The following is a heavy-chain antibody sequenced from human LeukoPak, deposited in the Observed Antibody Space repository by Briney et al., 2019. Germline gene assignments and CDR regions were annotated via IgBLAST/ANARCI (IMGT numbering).Heavy chain of an antibody. CDR2: ISGSGKT. J-gene: IGHJ4*02. V-gene: IGHV3-23*01. Sequence: GGSLRLSCAPSGFSFSTYAMSWVRQAPGQGLEWVSAISGSGKTYYPDSVKGRFTISRDNSKNTLFLLMNGLRAEDTAVYYCAKERDAKGYFDYWGQGTLVTVSS. CDR1: GFSFSTYA. CDR3: AKERDAKGYFDY.